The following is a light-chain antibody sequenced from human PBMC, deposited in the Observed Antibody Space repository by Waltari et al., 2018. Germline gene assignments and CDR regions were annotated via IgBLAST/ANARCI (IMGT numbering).Light chain of an antibody. CDR1: QLGDKY. V-gene: IGLV3-1*01. J-gene: IGLJ1*01. Sequence: SYELTQPPSVSVSPGQTASITCSGDQLGDKYACWYQQKPGQPPVLVIYQDSKRPSGIPERFSGSNSGNTATLTISGTQAMGEADYYCQAWDSSTAVYVFGTGTKVTVL. CDR2: QDS. CDR3: QAWDSSTAVYV.